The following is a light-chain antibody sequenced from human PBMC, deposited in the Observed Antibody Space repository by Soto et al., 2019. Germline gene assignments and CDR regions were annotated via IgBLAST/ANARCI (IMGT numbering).Light chain of an antibody. CDR3: QQTYTTPEIT. J-gene: IGKJ5*01. CDR2: GAS. CDR1: QITSIY. V-gene: IGKV1-39*01. Sequence: DIQMTQSPSSLSSSVGDRVTITFRASQITSIYLNWYQLKPGKAPNLLMYGASYLKSGVPTRFSGSGSGTDFTLTISSLQPEDFAIYYCQQTYTTPEITFGQGTRLEIK.